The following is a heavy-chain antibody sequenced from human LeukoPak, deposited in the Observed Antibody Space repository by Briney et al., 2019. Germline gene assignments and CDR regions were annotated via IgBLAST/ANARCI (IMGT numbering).Heavy chain of an antibody. J-gene: IGHJ4*02. CDR3: ARDRYCSSTSCYYYFDY. CDR2: INPSGGST. CDR1: GYTFTSYY. Sequence: ASVKVSCKASGYTFTSYYMHWVRRAPGQGLEWMGIINPSGGSTSYAQKFQGRVTMTRDMSTSTVYMELSSLRSEDTAVYYCARDRYCSSTSCYYYFDYWGQGTLVTVSS. V-gene: IGHV1-46*01. D-gene: IGHD2-2*01.